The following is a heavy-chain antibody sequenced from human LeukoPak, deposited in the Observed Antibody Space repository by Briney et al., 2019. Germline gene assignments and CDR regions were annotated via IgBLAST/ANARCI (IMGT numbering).Heavy chain of an antibody. Sequence: SETLSLTCTVSGGSISSSSYYWGWIRQPPGKGLEWIGEIYHSGSTNYNPSLKSRVTISVDKSKNQFSLKLSSVTAADTAVYYCARSDILTGQFDYWGQGTLVTVSS. V-gene: IGHV4-39*07. CDR1: GGSISSSSYY. CDR2: IYHSGST. J-gene: IGHJ4*02. D-gene: IGHD3-9*01. CDR3: ARSDILTGQFDY.